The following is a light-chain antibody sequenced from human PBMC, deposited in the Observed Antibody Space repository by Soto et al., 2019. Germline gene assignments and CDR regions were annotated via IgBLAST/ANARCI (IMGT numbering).Light chain of an antibody. V-gene: IGKV3-20*01. CDR3: QQYGSSPSWT. Sequence: EIVLTQSPGTLSLSPGERATLSCRASQSVSSYLAWYQQKPGQAPRLLIYAASSRATGIPDRFSGSGSGTDFTLTISRLEPEDFAVYYCQQYGSSPSWTFGQGTKVDIK. J-gene: IGKJ1*01. CDR2: AAS. CDR1: QSVSSY.